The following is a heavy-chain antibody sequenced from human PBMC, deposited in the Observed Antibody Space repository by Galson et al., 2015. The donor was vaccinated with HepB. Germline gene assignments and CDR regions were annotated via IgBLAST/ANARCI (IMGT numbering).Heavy chain of an antibody. Sequence: LSLTCTVSGGSISSYYWSWIRQPPGKGPEWIGYIYYSGSTNYNPSLKSRVTISVDTSKNQFSLKLSSVTAADTAVYYCARDHPTWGYYTYGMDVWGQGTTVTVSS. CDR3: ARDHPTWGYYTYGMDV. D-gene: IGHD3-10*01. CDR2: IYYSGST. V-gene: IGHV4-59*01. CDR1: GGSISSYY. J-gene: IGHJ6*02.